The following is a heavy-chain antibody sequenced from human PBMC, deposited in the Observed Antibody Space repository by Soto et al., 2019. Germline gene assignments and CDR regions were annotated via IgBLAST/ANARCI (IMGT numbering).Heavy chain of an antibody. CDR2: SRRRSTTT. Sequence: WWSLRLSCAVSGFTLSRYALSLVRQAPGKGLVWGSVSRRRSTTTYYADYVRARLTGPRDNYQKTVSLQMTNLRAEELAVYYCAKDIADIVIAPPDKAHYFQYGADCWGKGTMVTVSS. CDR1: GFTLSRYA. D-gene: IGHD2-15*01. J-gene: IGHJ4*03. CDR3: AKDIADIVIAPPDKAHYFQYGADC. V-gene: IGHV3-23*01.